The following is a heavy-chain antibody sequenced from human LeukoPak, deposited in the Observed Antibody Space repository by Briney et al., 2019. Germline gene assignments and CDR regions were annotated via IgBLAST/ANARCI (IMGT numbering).Heavy chain of an antibody. D-gene: IGHD6-13*01. CDR3: ARGLIAAAGTGIDY. CDR1: GYTFTSYD. V-gene: IGHV1-8*01. Sequence: ASVKVSCKASGYTFTSYDINWVRQATGQGLEWMGWMNPNSGNTGYAQKFQGRVTMTRNTSISTAYMELSSLRSEDTAVCYCARGLIAAAGTGIDYWGQGTLVTVSS. CDR2: MNPNSGNT. J-gene: IGHJ4*02.